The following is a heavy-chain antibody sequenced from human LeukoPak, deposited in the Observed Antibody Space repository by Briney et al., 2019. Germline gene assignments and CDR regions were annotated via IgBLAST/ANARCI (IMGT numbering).Heavy chain of an antibody. J-gene: IGHJ4*02. Sequence: ASVKVSCKVSGYTLTELSMHWVRQAPGKGLEWMGGFDPEDGETIYAQKFQGRVTMTEDTSTDTAYMELSSLRPEDTAVYYCATVAYSGSYFDYWGQGTLVTVSS. CDR3: ATVAYSGSYFDY. CDR2: FDPEDGET. V-gene: IGHV1-24*01. D-gene: IGHD1-26*01. CDR1: GYTLTELS.